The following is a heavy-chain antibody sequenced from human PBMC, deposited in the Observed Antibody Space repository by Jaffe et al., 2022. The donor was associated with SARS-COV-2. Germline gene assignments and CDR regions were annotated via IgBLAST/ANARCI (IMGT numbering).Heavy chain of an antibody. CDR3: ATLPRGGFLEWLSPP. Sequence: QVQLVQSGAEVKKPGASVKVSCKASGYTFTGYYMHWVRQAPGQGLEWMGRINPNSGGTNYAQKFQGRVTMTRDTSISTAYMELSRLRSDDTAVYYCATLPRGGFLEWLSPPWGQGTLVTVSS. D-gene: IGHD3-3*01. CDR2: INPNSGGT. V-gene: IGHV1-2*06. CDR1: GYTFTGYY. J-gene: IGHJ5*02.